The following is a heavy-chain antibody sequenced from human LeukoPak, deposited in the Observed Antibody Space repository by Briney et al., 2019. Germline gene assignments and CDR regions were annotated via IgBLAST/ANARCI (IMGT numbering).Heavy chain of an antibody. CDR1: GFTFSDYY. CDR2: IRSKAYGGTA. J-gene: IGHJ4*02. V-gene: IGHV3-49*03. CDR3: TRESLAAAAGHSIDY. Sequence: PGGSLRLSCAASGFTFSDYYMSWIRQAPGKGLEWVGFIRSKAYGGTAEYAASVKGRFTISRDDSKSIAYLQMNSLKTEDTAVYYCTRESLAAAAGHSIDYWGQGTLVTVSS. D-gene: IGHD6-13*01.